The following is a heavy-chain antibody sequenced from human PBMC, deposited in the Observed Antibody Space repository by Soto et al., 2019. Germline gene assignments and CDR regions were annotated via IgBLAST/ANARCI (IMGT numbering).Heavy chain of an antibody. CDR3: ASNGFGETYYSGMDV. J-gene: IGHJ6*02. V-gene: IGHV1-69*12. CDR2: IIPIFGTA. CDR1: GGTFSSYA. Sequence: QVQLVQSGAEVKKPGSSVKVSCKASGGTFSSYAINWVRQAPGQGLEWMGGIIPIFGTADYAQKFQGRVKITADESTSTAYMELSSLRSEDTAVYYCASNGFGETYYSGMDVWGQGTTVTVSS. D-gene: IGHD3-10*01.